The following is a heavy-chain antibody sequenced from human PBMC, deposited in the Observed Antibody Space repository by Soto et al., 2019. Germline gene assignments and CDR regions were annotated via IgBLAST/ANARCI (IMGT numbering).Heavy chain of an antibody. D-gene: IGHD2-15*01. Sequence: HPVGSLRLSCASSVCTFSSYAMSCVRDSPGKWLEWVSAISGSGGSTYYADSVKGRFTISRDNSKNTLYLQMNSLRAEDRAVYYCAKGQYCSGGSCYSVINWFEPWGQGTLGRVS. V-gene: IGHV3-23*01. CDR3: AKGQYCSGGSCYSVINWFEP. J-gene: IGHJ5*02. CDR1: VCTFSSYA. CDR2: ISGSGGST.